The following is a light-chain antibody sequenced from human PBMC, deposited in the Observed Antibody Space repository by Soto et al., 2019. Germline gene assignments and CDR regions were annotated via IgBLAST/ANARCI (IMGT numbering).Light chain of an antibody. V-gene: IGKV3-20*01. CDR1: QSVTRSY. CDR2: GAS. CDR3: QQYGSSPPYT. J-gene: IGKJ2*01. Sequence: EIVLTQSPGILSLSPGERATLSCRASQSVTRSYLAWYQQKPGQAPRLLIYGASNRATGIPDRFSASGSKTNFTLTISSLEPEDFAVYYCQQYGSSPPYTFGQGTKLEIK.